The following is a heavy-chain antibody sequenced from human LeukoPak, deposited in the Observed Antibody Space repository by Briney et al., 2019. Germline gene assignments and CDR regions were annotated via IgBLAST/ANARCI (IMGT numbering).Heavy chain of an antibody. D-gene: IGHD3-10*01. V-gene: IGHV1-3*01. J-gene: IGHJ4*02. CDR1: GYTFSSYA. CDR2: INAGVGNT. CDR3: ARAGRPMIGGVTPLEHFDS. Sequence: ASVKVSCKASGYTFSSYAIHWVRQAPGQGLEWMGWINAGVGNTKYSEKFQDRVTATRDTPATTAYMELSSLRAEDTAVYYCARAGRPMIGGVTPLEHFDSWGQGTLVTVSS.